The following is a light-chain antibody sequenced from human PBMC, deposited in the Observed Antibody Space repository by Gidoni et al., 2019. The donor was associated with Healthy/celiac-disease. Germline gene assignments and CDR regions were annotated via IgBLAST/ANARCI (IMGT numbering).Light chain of an antibody. V-gene: IGKV1-5*03. CDR2: KAS. Sequence: DIQMTQSPSTLSASVGDRCTITFPAIQSISSWLAWYQQKPGKAPKLLIYKASSLESGVPSMFSGSGSGTEFTLTISSLQPDDFATYYCQQYNSYSLTFGGGTKVEIK. CDR1: QSISSW. CDR3: QQYNSYSLT. J-gene: IGKJ4*01.